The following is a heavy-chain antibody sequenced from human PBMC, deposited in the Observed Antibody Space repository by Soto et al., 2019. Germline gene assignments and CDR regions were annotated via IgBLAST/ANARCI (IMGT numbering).Heavy chain of an antibody. CDR3: ARAAPQYCSGGSCRDY. D-gene: IGHD2-15*01. Sequence: GGSLRLSCAASGFTFSSYSMNWVHQAPGKGLEWVSSISSSSSYIYYADSVKGRFTISRDNAKNSLYLQMNSLRAEDTAVYYCARAAPQYCSGGSCRDYWGQGTLVTVSS. V-gene: IGHV3-21*01. J-gene: IGHJ4*02. CDR1: GFTFSSYS. CDR2: ISSSSSYI.